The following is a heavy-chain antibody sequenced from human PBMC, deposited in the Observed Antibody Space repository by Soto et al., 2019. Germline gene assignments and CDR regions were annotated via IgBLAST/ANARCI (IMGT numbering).Heavy chain of an antibody. CDR3: ARPEYSSSSYGMDV. D-gene: IGHD6-6*01. V-gene: IGHV3-48*02. CDR1: GFTFSSYS. CDR2: ISSSSSTI. J-gene: IGHJ6*02. Sequence: SLRLSCAASGFTFSSYSMNWVRQAPGKGLEWVSHISSSSSTIYYADSVKGRFTISRDNAKNSLYLQMNSLRDEDTAVYYCARPEYSSSSYGMDVWGQGTTVTVSS.